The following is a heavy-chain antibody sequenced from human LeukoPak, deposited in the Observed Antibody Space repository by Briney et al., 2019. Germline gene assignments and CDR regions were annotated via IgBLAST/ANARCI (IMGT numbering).Heavy chain of an antibody. CDR1: GFTFSSHS. CDR3: ARAGQLGWFDP. D-gene: IGHD6-6*01. J-gene: IGHJ5*02. CDR2: ISSSSSYI. Sequence: GSLRLSCAASGFTFSSHSMNWVRQAPGKGLEWVSSISSSSSYIYYADSVKGRFTISRDNAKNSLYLQMNSLRAEDTAVYYCARAGQLGWFDPWGQGTLVTVSS. V-gene: IGHV3-21*01.